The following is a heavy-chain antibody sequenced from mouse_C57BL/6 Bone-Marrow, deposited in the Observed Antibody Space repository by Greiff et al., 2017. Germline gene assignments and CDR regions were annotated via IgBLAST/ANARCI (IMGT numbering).Heavy chain of an antibody. J-gene: IGHJ4*01. CDR1: GFTFTSYC. Sequence: VQLQQPGAELVRPGASVKLSCKASGFTFTSYCMHWVKQRPGQGLEWIGRIHPSDSDTNYNPKFKGKATLTVDTSSSTAYLQLSSLTSEDSAVYDCAIDDYNSSSYCAMDYWGKGTSVTVSS. CDR2: IHPSDSDT. D-gene: IGHD1-1*01. V-gene: IGHV1-74*01. CDR3: AIDDYNSSSYCAMDY.